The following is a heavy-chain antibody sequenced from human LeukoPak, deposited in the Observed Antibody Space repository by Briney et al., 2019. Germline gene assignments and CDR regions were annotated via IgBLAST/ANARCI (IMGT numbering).Heavy chain of an antibody. Sequence: PGGSLRLSCAASGFTFSSYGMHWVRQAPGKGLEGVAVIWYDGSNKYYADSGKGRFTISRDNSKNTLYLQMNSLRAEDTAVYYCARDRFDYYYGMDVWGQGTTVTVSS. CDR1: GFTFSSYG. CDR3: ARDRFDYYYGMDV. J-gene: IGHJ6*02. V-gene: IGHV3-33*01. CDR2: IWYDGSNK. D-gene: IGHD3-16*01.